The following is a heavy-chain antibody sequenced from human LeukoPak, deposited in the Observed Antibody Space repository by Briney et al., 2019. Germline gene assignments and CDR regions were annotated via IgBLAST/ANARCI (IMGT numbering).Heavy chain of an antibody. D-gene: IGHD5-24*01. J-gene: IGHJ4*02. CDR1: GFTSRSYW. Sequence: GGSLRLSCAASGFTSRSYWMTWVRQAPGKGLEWVTNIKQGGTAKYYVDSVKGRFAISRDNAKNSLYLQMNSLRAEDTAVYYCARGWFDCWGQGTLVTVSS. CDR2: IKQGGTAK. V-gene: IGHV3-7*04. CDR3: ARGWFDC.